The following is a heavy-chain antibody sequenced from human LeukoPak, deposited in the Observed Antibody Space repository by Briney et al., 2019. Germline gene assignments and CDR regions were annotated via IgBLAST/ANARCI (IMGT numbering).Heavy chain of an antibody. CDR1: GYTFTGYY. CDR3: ARDLASNWFDP. Sequence: VASVKVSCKASGYTFTGYYMHWVRQAPGQGLEWMGWINPNSGGTNYAQKFQGRVTMTRDTSISTAYMELSRLRSADTAVYYCARDLASNWFDPWGQGTLVTVSS. J-gene: IGHJ5*02. V-gene: IGHV1-2*02. D-gene: IGHD1-26*01. CDR2: INPNSGGT.